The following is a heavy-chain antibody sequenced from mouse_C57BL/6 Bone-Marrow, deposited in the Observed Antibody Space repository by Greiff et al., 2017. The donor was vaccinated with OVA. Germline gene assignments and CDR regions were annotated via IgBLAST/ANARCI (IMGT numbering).Heavy chain of an antibody. Sequence: QVHVKQSGAELVRPGASVTLSCKASGYTFTDYEMHWVKQTPVHGLVWIGAIDPETGGTAYNQKVMGKAILTADKSSSTAYMELRSLTSEDSAVYYCTSRAYYLDCWGQGTTLTVSS. V-gene: IGHV1-15*01. D-gene: IGHD6-1*01. CDR3: TSRAYYLDC. CDR1: GYTFTDYE. J-gene: IGHJ2*01. CDR2: IDPETGGT.